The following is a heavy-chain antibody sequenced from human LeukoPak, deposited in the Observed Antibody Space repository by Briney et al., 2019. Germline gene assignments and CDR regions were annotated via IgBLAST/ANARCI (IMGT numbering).Heavy chain of an antibody. Sequence: PGESLRLSCAASGFAFNKYGMHWVRQAPGKGLELVAFIWYDGRNQYYADSVTGRFTISRDNSENTLYLQMTSLRPEDTAVYYCAPRAAPGYFDYWGQGTLVNVSS. D-gene: IGHD6-13*01. CDR3: APRAAPGYFDY. J-gene: IGHJ4*02. CDR1: GFAFNKYG. CDR2: IWYDGRNQ. V-gene: IGHV3-30*02.